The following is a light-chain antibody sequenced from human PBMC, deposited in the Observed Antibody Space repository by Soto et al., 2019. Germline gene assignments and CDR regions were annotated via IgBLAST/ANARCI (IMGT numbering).Light chain of an antibody. Sequence: VLKQSPGTLSLYQGERATLSCRASQSVTSGYLAWYQQQPNQAPRLLIYGASYRATGIPDRFSGGGSGTDFTLTISRLEPEDFAVYYCQHSSSSPPAITFGQRRLLEI. J-gene: IGKJ5*01. V-gene: IGKV3-20*01. CDR2: GAS. CDR3: QHSSSSPPAIT. CDR1: QSVTSGY.